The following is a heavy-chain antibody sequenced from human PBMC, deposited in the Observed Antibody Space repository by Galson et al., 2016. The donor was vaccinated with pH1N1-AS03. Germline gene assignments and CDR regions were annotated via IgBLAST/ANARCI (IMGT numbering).Heavy chain of an antibody. CDR3: TRVDLTFYSGSADSSYLDY. Sequence: ETLSLPCTVSGGSIMSTNWWSWVRPPPGKGLEWIGEIYRTGSTNYNPSLKSRVTMSIEKSKNQFSLRLSSVTAADTAIYYCTRVDLTFYSGSADSSYLDYWGQGTLVTVSS. J-gene: IGHJ4*02. CDR2: IYRTGST. V-gene: IGHV4-4*02. D-gene: IGHD3-10*01. CDR1: GGSIMSTNW.